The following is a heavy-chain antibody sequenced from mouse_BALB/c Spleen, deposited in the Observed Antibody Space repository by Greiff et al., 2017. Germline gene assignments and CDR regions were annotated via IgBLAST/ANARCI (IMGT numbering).Heavy chain of an antibody. V-gene: IGHV5-17*02. Sequence: EVKLMESGGGLVQPGGSRKLSCAASGFTFSSFGMHWVRQAPEKGLEWVAYISSGSSTIYYADTVKGRFTISRDNPKNTLFLQMTSLRSEDTAMYYCARGEVSSYWGQGTLVTVSA. CDR3: ARGEVSSY. CDR2: ISSGSSTI. J-gene: IGHJ3*01. CDR1: GFTFSSFG.